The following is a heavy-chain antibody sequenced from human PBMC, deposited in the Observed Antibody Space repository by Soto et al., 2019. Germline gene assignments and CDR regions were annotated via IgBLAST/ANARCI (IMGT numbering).Heavy chain of an antibody. J-gene: IGHJ4*02. CDR2: ISAYNGNT. Sequence: ASVKVSCKASGYTFTSYGISWVRQAPGQGLEWMGWISAYNGNTNYAQKLQGRVTMTTDTSTSTAYMELRSLRSDDTAVYYCARARDFWSGYWSEYYFDYWGQGTLVTVS. CDR1: GYTFTSYG. V-gene: IGHV1-18*01. D-gene: IGHD3-3*01. CDR3: ARARDFWSGYWSEYYFDY.